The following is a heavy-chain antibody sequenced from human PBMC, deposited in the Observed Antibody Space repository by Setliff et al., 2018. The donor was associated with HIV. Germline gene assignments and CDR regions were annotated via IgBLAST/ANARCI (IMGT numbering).Heavy chain of an antibody. Sequence: SETLSLTCAVYGGSFSGYYWSWIRQPPGKGREWIGEINHSGSTNYNPSLKSRVTISVDTSKNQFSLKLSSVTAADTAVYYCARASKEGSYYFDYWGQGTLVTVSS. CDR3: ARASKEGSYYFDY. CDR1: GGSFSGYY. J-gene: IGHJ4*02. D-gene: IGHD6-6*01. CDR2: INHSGST. V-gene: IGHV4-34*01.